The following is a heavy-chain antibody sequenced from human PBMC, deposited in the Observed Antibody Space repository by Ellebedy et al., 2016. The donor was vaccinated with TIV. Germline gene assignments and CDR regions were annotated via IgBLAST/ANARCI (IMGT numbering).Heavy chain of an antibody. V-gene: IGHV4-4*07. D-gene: IGHD3-10*01. CDR2: INTSGST. Sequence: MPSETLSLTCTVSGGSISTYYWSWIRQPAGKGLEWIGRINTSGSTVYNPSLKSRVTISVDTSKNQFSLKLSSVTAADTAVYYCARDVSYDGSGTYYTPNYFDYWGQGTLVTVSS. CDR3: ARDVSYDGSGTYYTPNYFDY. J-gene: IGHJ4*02. CDR1: GGSISTYY.